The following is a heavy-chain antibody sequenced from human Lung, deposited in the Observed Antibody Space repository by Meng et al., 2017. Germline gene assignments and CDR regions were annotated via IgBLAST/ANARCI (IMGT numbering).Heavy chain of an antibody. CDR3: ARGGWYSSSSRVDY. V-gene: IGHV3-33*01. D-gene: IGHD6-13*01. CDR1: GFTFSSDG. CDR2: IWYDGSNK. Sequence: QWQLVESGGGVVQPGRSRRLSFAASGFTFSSDGMHWVRQAPGKGLEWVAVIWYDGSNKYYADSVKGRFTISRDNSKNTLYLQMNSLRAEDTAVYYCARGGWYSSSSRVDYWGQGTLVTVSS. J-gene: IGHJ4*02.